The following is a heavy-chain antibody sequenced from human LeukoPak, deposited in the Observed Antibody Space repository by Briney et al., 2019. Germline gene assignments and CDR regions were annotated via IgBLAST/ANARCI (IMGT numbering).Heavy chain of an antibody. CDR2: IKTDGSSR. D-gene: IGHD3-3*01. V-gene: IGHV3-74*01. CDR1: GDSW. CDR3: ARGDGVVMKY. Sequence: PGGSLRLSCEGSGDSWMHWVRQVPGKGLVWVSRIKTDGSSRSYADSVKGRFTISSDNAENMLYLRMNSLRAEDTAVYYCARGDGVVMKYWGQGTLVTVSS. J-gene: IGHJ4*02.